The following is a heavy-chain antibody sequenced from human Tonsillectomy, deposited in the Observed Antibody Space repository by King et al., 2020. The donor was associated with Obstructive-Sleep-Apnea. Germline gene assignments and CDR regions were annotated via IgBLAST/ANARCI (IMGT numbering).Heavy chain of an antibody. CDR3: AKEDTIVRGGDYLYALDV. Sequence: VQLVESGGGAVQPGRSLRLSCAASVFTFSSYAMHWCRQAPGKVLGWVAVISYSPLIKYYIDSVKGRFNISRDNSGNTLYLQMNSLRAEYTAVYYCAKEDTIVRGGDYLYALDVWGQGTTVTVSS. CDR2: ISYSPLIK. D-gene: IGHD3-10*01. CDR1: VFTFSSYA. J-gene: IGHJ6*01. V-gene: IGHV3-30*18.